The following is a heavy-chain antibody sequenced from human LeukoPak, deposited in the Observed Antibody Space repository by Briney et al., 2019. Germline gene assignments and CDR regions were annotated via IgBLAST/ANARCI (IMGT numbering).Heavy chain of an antibody. J-gene: IGHJ4*02. V-gene: IGHV3-11*01. D-gene: IGHD4-17*01. CDR1: GFIFTDYY. CDR3: ARDIHTETTGREH. CDR2: ISSSSGTI. Sequence: GGSLRLSCTASGFIFTDYYMSWIRQAPGKGLEWVSYISSSSGTIYYADSVKGRFTISRDNAKNSLYLQMSSLRAEDTAVYYCARDIHTETTGREHWGQGTLVTVSS.